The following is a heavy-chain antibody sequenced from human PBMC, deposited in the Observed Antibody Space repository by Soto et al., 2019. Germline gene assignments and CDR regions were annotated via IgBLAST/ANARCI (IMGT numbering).Heavy chain of an antibody. Sequence: VKVSCKASGGTFSSYAISWVRQAPGQGLEWMGGIIPIFGTANYAQKFQGRVTITADESTSTAYMELSSLRSEDTAVYYCANSRWLQPQPGGGYFDYWGQGTLVTVSS. V-gene: IGHV1-69*01. D-gene: IGHD5-12*01. J-gene: IGHJ4*02. CDR2: IIPIFGTA. CDR3: ANSRWLQPQPGGGYFDY. CDR1: GGTFSSYA.